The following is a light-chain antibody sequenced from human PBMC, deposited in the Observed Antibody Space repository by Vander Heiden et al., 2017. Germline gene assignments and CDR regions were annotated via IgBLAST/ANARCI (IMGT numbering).Light chain of an antibody. CDR1: RSDLCRHNL. CDR2: DVY. CDR3: NSYTGGSPLYV. J-gene: IGLJ1*01. Sequence: QSALTQPASVSGSPGQSITISCSGTRSDLCRHNLVSWYQQHPGKAPKLLIYDVYSRPSGISTRFSGSKSGNTASLTISGLQADDEADYYCNSYTGGSPLYVFGTGTEVTVL. V-gene: IGLV2-14*03.